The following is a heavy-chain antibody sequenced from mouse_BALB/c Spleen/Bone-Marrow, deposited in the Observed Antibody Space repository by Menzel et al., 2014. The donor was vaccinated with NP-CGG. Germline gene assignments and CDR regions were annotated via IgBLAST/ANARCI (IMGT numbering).Heavy chain of an antibody. D-gene: IGHD6-1*01. CDR3: ARGDPSGY. J-gene: IGHJ2*01. Sequence: SGAELARPGASVKLSCKASGYTFTSYWMQWVKQRPGQGLEWIGAIYPGDGDTRYTQKFKGKATLTADKSSSTAYMQLSRLASENSAVYYCARGDPSGYWGKGTPLTVST. CDR1: GYTFTSYW. CDR2: IYPGDGDT. V-gene: IGHV1-87*01.